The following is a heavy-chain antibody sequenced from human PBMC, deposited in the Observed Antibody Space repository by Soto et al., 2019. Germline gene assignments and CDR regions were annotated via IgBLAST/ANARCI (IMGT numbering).Heavy chain of an antibody. Sequence: GGSLILSCAASGFGFNNYAMSWVRQAPGQGLEWVSTISNTGDNTYYADSLKGRFAISRDNSQNTLYLQMNSLRADDTAIYYCAKGLYTTYYYDSWGQGTLVTVSS. CDR2: ISNTGDNT. D-gene: IGHD1-1*01. V-gene: IGHV3-23*01. CDR3: AKGLYTTYYYDS. CDR1: GFGFNNYA. J-gene: IGHJ4*02.